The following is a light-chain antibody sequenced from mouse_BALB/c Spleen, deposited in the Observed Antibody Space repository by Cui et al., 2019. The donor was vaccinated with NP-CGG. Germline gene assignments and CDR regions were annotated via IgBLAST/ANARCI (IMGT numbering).Light chain of an antibody. Sequence: QAFLSQQPALTTSPGETVTLTCRSSTGAITTSNYANWVQKKPDHLFTGLIGDTNNRPPGVPARFSGSLIGDRAALTITGAQTDDEAIYFCALWYSNHWVFGGGTKLTVL. CDR1: TGAITTSNY. V-gene: IGLV1*01. J-gene: IGLJ1*01. CDR2: DTN. CDR3: ALWYSNHWV.